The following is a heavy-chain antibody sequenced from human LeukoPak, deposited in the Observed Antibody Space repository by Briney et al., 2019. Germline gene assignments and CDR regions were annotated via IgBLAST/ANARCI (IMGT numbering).Heavy chain of an antibody. D-gene: IGHD2-15*01. CDR3: AKSGVGYCSIGSCYYVDY. J-gene: IGHJ4*02. CDR2: ISASGGST. CDR1: GFTFRNYA. V-gene: IGHV3-23*01. Sequence: GGSLRLSCAASGFTFRNYAMTWVRQAPGKGLEWVSVISASGGSTYYADSVRGRFIISRDSSKNTVFLQMNSLRADDTAVYYCAKSGVGYCSIGSCYYVDYWGQGTLVTVSS.